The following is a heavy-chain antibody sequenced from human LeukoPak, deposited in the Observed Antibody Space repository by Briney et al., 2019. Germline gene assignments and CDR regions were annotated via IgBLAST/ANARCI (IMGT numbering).Heavy chain of an antibody. D-gene: IGHD3-22*01. CDR1: GFTFSSYA. CDR3: ARGFYDSSGYYYFDY. V-gene: IGHV3-23*01. CDR2: ISTSGAGT. Sequence: GGSLRLSCAASGFTFSSYAMSWVRQAPGKGLEWVSSISTSGAGTYYADSVKGRFTISRDNSKNTLYLQMNSLRAEDTAVYYCARGFYDSSGYYYFDYWGQGTLVTVSS. J-gene: IGHJ4*02.